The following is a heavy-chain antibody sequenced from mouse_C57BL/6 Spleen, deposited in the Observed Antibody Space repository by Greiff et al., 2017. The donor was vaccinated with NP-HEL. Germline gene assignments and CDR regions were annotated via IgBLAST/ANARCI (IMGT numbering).Heavy chain of an antibody. Sequence: EVHLVESGGGLVQPGGSLKLSCAASGFTFSDYYMYWVRQTPEKRLEWVAYISNGGGSTYYPDTVKGRFTISRDNAKNTLYLQMSRLKSEDTAMYYCARQYYGSSYRYFDVWGTGTTVTVSS. CDR1: GFTFSDYY. V-gene: IGHV5-12*01. CDR2: ISNGGGST. J-gene: IGHJ1*03. CDR3: ARQYYGSSYRYFDV. D-gene: IGHD1-1*01.